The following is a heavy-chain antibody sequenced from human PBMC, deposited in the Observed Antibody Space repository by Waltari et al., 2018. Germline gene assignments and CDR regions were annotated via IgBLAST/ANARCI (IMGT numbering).Heavy chain of an antibody. CDR1: GYSISSGYY. CDR2: IYHSGST. Sequence: QVQLQESGPGLVKPSETLSLTCAVSGYSISSGYYWGWIRQPPGKGLEWIGSIYHSGSTYYNPSLKSRVTISVDTSKNQFSLKLSSVTAADTAVYYCARHSSVPPFFDYWGQGTLVTVSS. J-gene: IGHJ4*02. D-gene: IGHD6-19*01. V-gene: IGHV4-38-2*01. CDR3: ARHSSVPPFFDY.